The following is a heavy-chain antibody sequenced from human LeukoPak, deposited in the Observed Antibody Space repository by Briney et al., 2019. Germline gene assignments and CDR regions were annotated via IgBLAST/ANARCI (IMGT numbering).Heavy chain of an antibody. J-gene: IGHJ5*02. CDR2: ISDYNGNT. D-gene: IGHD3-10*01. Sequence: ASVQVSCKASGYTFTSYGISWVRPAPGQGLEWMGWISDYNGNTNYPQKLQGRVTMTTDTSTSTAYMELRSLRSDDTAGYYCARWRYGSASLGNHHWFDPWGQGTLVTVSS. CDR1: GYTFTSYG. CDR3: ARWRYGSASLGNHHWFDP. V-gene: IGHV1-18*01.